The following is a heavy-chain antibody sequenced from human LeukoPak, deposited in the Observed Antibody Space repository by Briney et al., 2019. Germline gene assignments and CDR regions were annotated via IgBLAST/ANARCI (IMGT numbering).Heavy chain of an antibody. CDR1: GFTFSSYA. Sequence: GGSLRLSCAASGFTFSSYAMTWVRQAPGKGLEWVSLIGSSGGSTYYADSVKGRFTISRDNSNHTLSLQMNSLRVEDTAIYYCVKDIQLSTWGLGTMVTVSS. J-gene: IGHJ3*01. V-gene: IGHV3-23*01. D-gene: IGHD5-24*01. CDR3: VKDIQLST. CDR2: IGSSGGST.